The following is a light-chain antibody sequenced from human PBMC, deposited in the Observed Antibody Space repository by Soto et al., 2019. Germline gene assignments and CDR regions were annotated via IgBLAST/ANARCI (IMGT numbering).Light chain of an antibody. J-gene: IGKJ4*01. CDR3: QEANSLT. V-gene: IGKV1-12*02. CDR2: ATS. Sequence: IQMTQSPSSVSASVGDRVTITCRASQRVSSWLAWYQQKPGDAPKLLIYATSSLQTGVPSRFSGNGSGTDFTLTISSLQPEDFASYYCQEANSLTFGGGTKVEIK. CDR1: QRVSSW.